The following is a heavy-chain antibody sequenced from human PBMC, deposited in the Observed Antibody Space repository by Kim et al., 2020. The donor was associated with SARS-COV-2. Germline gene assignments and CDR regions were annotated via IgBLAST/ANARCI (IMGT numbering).Heavy chain of an antibody. Sequence: YYGDSVRGRFTTSRVNAQSSLYLQMTSLRAEDTAVYHCVKDGRTGWNDFEYWGQGTLVSVSS. CDR3: VKDGRTGWNDFEY. V-gene: IGHV3-7*01. J-gene: IGHJ4*02. D-gene: IGHD1-1*01.